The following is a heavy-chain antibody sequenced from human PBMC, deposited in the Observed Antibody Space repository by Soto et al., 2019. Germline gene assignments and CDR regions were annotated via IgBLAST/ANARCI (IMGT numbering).Heavy chain of an antibody. J-gene: IGHJ4*02. CDR3: ARARDWNYVQDF. CDR2: INSDGARI. D-gene: IGHD1-1*01. V-gene: IGHV3-74*03. CDR1: VFTFTHYR. Sequence: EVQLVESGGGFVQPGGSLRLSCAASVFTFTHYRIHWVRQPPGKGLEWVGRINSDGARIEYGDSVKGRFTISRDNAHNMVFLQMNSLTDEDSGVYFCARARDWNYVQDFWGQGTLVTVSS.